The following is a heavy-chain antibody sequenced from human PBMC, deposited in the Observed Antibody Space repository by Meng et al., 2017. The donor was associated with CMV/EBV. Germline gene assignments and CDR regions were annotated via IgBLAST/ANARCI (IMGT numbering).Heavy chain of an antibody. Sequence: GGSLRLSCAASGFTFSSYEMNWVRQAPGKGREWVSYISSSGSTIYYADSVKGRFTISRDNAKSSLYLQMNSLRAEDTAVYYCARGGGITIFGVVIIQLETGVDVWGQGTTVTVSS. J-gene: IGHJ6*02. CDR2: ISSSGSTI. D-gene: IGHD3-3*01. CDR3: ARGGGITIFGVVIIQLETGVDV. CDR1: GFTFSSYE. V-gene: IGHV3-48*03.